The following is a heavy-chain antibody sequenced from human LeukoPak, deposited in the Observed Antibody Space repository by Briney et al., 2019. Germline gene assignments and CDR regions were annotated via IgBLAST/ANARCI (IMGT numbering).Heavy chain of an antibody. CDR3: AKDRRNYYDSSGYLFSDAFDI. CDR2: ISSSSSYI. D-gene: IGHD3-22*01. Sequence: GGSLRLSCAASGFTFSSYSMNWVRQAPGKGLEWVSSISSSSSYIYYADSVKGRFTISRDNAKNSLYLQMNSLRAEDTAVYYCAKDRRNYYDSSGYLFSDAFDIWGQGTMVTVSS. J-gene: IGHJ3*02. V-gene: IGHV3-21*01. CDR1: GFTFSSYS.